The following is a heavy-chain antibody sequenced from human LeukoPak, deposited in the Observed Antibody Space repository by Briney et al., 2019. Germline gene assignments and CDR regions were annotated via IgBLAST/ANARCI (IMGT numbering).Heavy chain of an antibody. J-gene: IGHJ5*02. CDR2: IKQDGSEK. V-gene: IGHV3-7*03. D-gene: IGHD2-15*01. Sequence: PGGSLRLSCAASGFTFSSYWMSWVRRAPGKGLEWVANIKQDGSEKYYVDSVKGRFTISKDNTKNSLFLQMNSLRAEDTAVYYCAVGGSCHYHWGQGTLVTVSS. CDR1: GFTFSSYW. CDR3: AVGGSCHYH.